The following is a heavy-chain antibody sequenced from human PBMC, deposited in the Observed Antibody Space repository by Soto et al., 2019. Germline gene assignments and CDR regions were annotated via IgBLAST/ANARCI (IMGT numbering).Heavy chain of an antibody. CDR2: ISSSSSYI. D-gene: IGHD6-6*01. CDR3: AREVWAAARPRGFDP. J-gene: IGHJ5*02. CDR1: GFTSSSYS. Sequence: LRLSCAASGFTSSSYSMNWVRQAPGKGLEWVSSISSSSSYIYYADSVKGRFTISRDNAKNSLYLQMNSLRAEDTAVYYCAREVWAAARPRGFDPWGQGTLVTVSS. V-gene: IGHV3-21*01.